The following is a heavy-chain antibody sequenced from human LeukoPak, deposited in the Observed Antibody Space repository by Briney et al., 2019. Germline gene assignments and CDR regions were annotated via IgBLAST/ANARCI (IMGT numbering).Heavy chain of an antibody. CDR3: ARTGGSFYFYYYMDV. CDR2: IHYTGTT. V-gene: IGHV4-39*07. D-gene: IGHD1-26*01. J-gene: IGHJ6*03. Sequence: PSETLSLTCTVSGGSISSSSYNWGWIRQPPVKGLEWIGSIHYTGTTYYNPSLKSRFTISIDTSKNYFSLRLSSVTAADTALYYCARTGGSFYFYYYMDVWGKGTTVTVSS. CDR1: GGSISSSSYN.